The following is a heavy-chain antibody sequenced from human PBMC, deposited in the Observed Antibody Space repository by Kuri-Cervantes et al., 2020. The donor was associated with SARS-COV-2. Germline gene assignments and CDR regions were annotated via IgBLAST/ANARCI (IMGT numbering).Heavy chain of an antibody. Sequence: SETLSLICTGSGGSISSGSYYWSWIRQPAGKGLEWIGRIYTSGSTNYNPSLKSRVTISVDTSKNQFSLKLSSVTAADTAVYYCARQSEGSGSYYWGQGTLVTVSS. D-gene: IGHD1-26*01. V-gene: IGHV4-61*02. CDR2: IYTSGST. CDR3: ARQSEGSGSYY. J-gene: IGHJ4*02. CDR1: GGSISSGSYY.